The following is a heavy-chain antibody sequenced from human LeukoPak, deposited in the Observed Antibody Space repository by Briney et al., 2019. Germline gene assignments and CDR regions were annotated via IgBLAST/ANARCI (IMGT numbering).Heavy chain of an antibody. CDR3: ARILGSFIDY. CDR2: INHSGST. J-gene: IGHJ4*02. Sequence: SETLSLTCAVYGGSFSGYYWSWIRQPPGKGLEWIGEINHSGSTNYNPSLKSRVTISVDTSKNQFSLKLSSVTAADTALYYCARILGSFIDYWGQGTLVTVSS. D-gene: IGHD6-13*01. CDR1: GGSFSGYY. V-gene: IGHV4-34*01.